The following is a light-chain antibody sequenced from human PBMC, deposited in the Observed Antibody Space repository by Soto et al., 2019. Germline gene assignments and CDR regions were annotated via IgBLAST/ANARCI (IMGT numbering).Light chain of an antibody. CDR1: QSVSSSN. J-gene: IGKJ2*01. CDR2: GVS. CDR3: QQYGRSPYT. V-gene: IGKV3-20*01. Sequence: EIVLTQSPGTLSLSPGERATLSCRASQSVSSSNLAWYQQKPGQAPRLLIYGVSGRATCTPDRFSGSGSGTDFTLTISRLEPEDFAVYYCQQYGRSPYTFGQGTKLEIK.